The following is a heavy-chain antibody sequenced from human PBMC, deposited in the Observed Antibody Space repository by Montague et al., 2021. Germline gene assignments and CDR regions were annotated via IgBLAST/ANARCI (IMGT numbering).Heavy chain of an antibody. V-gene: IGHV3-74*01. CDR3: ARAGYYGGLDI. Sequence: SLRLSLSASGFTFSTSWIHWVRQAPGKGLVWVSRINPDGSSTNYADSVTGRFTISRDNGKNTLYLQMNSLRAEDTAVYFCARAGYYGGLDIWGQGTMVTASS. J-gene: IGHJ3*02. D-gene: IGHD2-21*01. CDR2: INPDGSST. CDR1: GFTFSTSW.